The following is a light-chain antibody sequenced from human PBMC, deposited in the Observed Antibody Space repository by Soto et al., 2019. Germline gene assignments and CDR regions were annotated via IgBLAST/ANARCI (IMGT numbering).Light chain of an antibody. J-gene: IGLJ2*01. Sequence: QSVLTQPPSVSAAPGQDVTISCSGGSSNVGRNNVAWYQQVPGTAPKFLIYENNKRPSGIPDRFSGSKSGTSAILGITGLQTGDEADYYCGAWDSSLSAVVFGGGTKLTVL. CDR1: SSNVGRNN. CDR2: ENN. V-gene: IGLV1-51*01. CDR3: GAWDSSLSAVV.